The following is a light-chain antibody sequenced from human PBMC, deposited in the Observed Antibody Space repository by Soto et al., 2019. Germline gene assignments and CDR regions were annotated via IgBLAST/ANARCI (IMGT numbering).Light chain of an antibody. J-gene: IGKJ2*01. CDR3: QQGHNWPLT. Sequence: IVMTQSPATLSVSPGERATLSCRASQSISTELAWYQQKPGQPPRLLIYSASTRSTGVPARFTGSGSGSEFTLTISGLQSEDFAVYYCQQGHNWPLTFGQGKRLDI. CDR1: QSISTE. V-gene: IGKV3-15*01. CDR2: SAS.